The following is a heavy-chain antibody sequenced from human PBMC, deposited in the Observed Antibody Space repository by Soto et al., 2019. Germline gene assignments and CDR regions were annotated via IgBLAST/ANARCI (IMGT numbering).Heavy chain of an antibody. D-gene: IGHD7-27*01. CDR1: GGSTSSINYY. CDR2: IYHSGST. Sequence: SETLSLTCTVSGGSTSSINYYWSWIRHPPGKGLEWIGYIYHSGSTNYNPSLKSRVTISVDTSKNQFSLKLSSLTSEDTAVYYCARSPRNWGFDYWGLGTLVTVS. V-gene: IGHV4-61*01. J-gene: IGHJ4*02. CDR3: ARSPRNWGFDY.